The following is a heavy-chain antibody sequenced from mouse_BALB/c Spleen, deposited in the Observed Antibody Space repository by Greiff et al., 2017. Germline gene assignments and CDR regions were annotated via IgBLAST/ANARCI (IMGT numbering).Heavy chain of an antibody. CDR1: GFSLTSYG. Sequence: VQLMESGPGLVAPSQSLSITCTASGFSLTSYGVHWVRQPPGKGLEWLGVIWAGGSTNYNSALMSRLSISKDNSKSQVFLRMSRLHTDDTAMYYCARGRGWYFDVWGAGTTVTVSS. D-gene: IGHD3-1*01. J-gene: IGHJ1*01. CDR2: IWAGGST. V-gene: IGHV2-9*02. CDR3: ARGRGWYFDV.